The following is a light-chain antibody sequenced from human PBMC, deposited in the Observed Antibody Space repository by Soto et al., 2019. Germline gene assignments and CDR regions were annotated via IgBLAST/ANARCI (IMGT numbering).Light chain of an antibody. CDR2: EVS. CDR1: SSDVGGHHY. Sequence: SVLTQPASVSGSPGQSITISCTGTSSDVGGHHYVSWYQQHPGKAPKVIIYEVSDRPSGVSDRFSGSKSDNTASLTISGLQADDEADYYCSSYSSSSSLYVFGTGTKVTVL. J-gene: IGLJ1*01. CDR3: SSYSSSSSLYV. V-gene: IGLV2-14*01.